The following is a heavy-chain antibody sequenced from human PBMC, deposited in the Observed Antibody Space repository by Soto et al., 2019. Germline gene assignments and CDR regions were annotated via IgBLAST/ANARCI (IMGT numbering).Heavy chain of an antibody. CDR3: ARETKSGYYYEYGGPVDY. V-gene: IGHV4-59*12. J-gene: IGHJ4*02. CDR1: GGSISSYY. Sequence: ETLSLTCTVSGGSISSYYWSWIRQPPGKGLEWIGYIYYSGSTYYNPSLKSRVTISVDTSKNQFSLKLSSVTAADTAVYYCARETKSGYYYEYGGPVDYWGQGTLVTVSS. D-gene: IGHD3-22*01. CDR2: IYYSGST.